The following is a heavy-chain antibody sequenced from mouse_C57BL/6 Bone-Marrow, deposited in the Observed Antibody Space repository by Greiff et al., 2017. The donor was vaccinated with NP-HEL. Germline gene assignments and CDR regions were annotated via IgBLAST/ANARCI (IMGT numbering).Heavy chain of an antibody. CDR2: IWRGGST. Sequence: VQLQQSGPGLVQPSQSLSITCTVSGFSLTNYGVHWVRQSPGKGLEWLGVIWRGGSTDYNAAFMSRLSITKDNSKSQVFFKMNSLQADDTAIYYGAKRTDYGSSYVGAMDYWGQGTSVTVSS. D-gene: IGHD1-1*01. CDR3: AKRTDYGSSYVGAMDY. CDR1: GFSLTNYG. J-gene: IGHJ4*01. V-gene: IGHV2-5*01.